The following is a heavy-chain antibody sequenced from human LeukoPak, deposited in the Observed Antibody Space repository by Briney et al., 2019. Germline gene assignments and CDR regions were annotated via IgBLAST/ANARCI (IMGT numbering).Heavy chain of an antibody. D-gene: IGHD2-2*02. V-gene: IGHV1-69*13. CDR2: IIPIFGTA. Sequence: EASVKVSCKASGGTFSSYAISWVRQAPGQGLEWMGGIIPIFGTANYAQKFQGRVTITADESTSTAYMELSSLRSEDTAVYYCASVPAAIHDNWFDPWGQGTLVTVSS. CDR1: GGTFSSYA. J-gene: IGHJ5*02. CDR3: ASVPAAIHDNWFDP.